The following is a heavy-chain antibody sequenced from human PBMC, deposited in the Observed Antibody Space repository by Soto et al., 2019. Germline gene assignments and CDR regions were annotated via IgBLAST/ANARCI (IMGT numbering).Heavy chain of an antibody. CDR1: GFTFSSYA. CDR2: ISYDGSNK. V-gene: IGHV3-30-3*01. D-gene: IGHD6-13*01. J-gene: IGHJ4*02. CDR3: ARDRGYSPDY. Sequence: VQLVESGGGLVQPGGSLRLSCAASGFTFSSYAMHWVRQAPGKGLEWVAVISYDGSNKYYADSVKGRFTISRDNSKNTLYLQMNSLRAEDTAVYYCARDRGYSPDYWGQGTLVTVSS.